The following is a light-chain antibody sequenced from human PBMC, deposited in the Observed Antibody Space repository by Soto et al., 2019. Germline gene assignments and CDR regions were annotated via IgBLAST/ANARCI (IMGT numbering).Light chain of an antibody. CDR2: DAS. CDR1: QSVSSY. V-gene: IGKV3-11*01. J-gene: IGKJ1*01. Sequence: EKVMTQSPATLSVSLGERATLSCRASQSVSSYLAWYQQKPGQAPRLLIYDASNRATGIPARFSGSGSGTDFTLTISSLEPEDFAVYYCQQRSNWPPTFGQGTKVDI. CDR3: QQRSNWPPT.